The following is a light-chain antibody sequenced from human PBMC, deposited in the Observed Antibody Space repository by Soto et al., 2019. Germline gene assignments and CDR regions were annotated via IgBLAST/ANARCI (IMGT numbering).Light chain of an antibody. Sequence: SDELTPPASLSVAPEKTARLTCRGDNIGSNRVHWYRQKPGQSPVLVVYYDSDRPSGIPERFSGSNSGNTATLTINWVEAGDEAGYSCHVWDITTDHYVFGTGTQLTVL. CDR1: NIGSNR. CDR2: YDS. J-gene: IGLJ1*01. CDR3: HVWDITTDHYV. V-gene: IGLV3-21*04.